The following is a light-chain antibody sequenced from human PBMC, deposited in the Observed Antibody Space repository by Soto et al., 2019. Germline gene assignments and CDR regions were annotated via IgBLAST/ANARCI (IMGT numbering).Light chain of an antibody. CDR1: SSNIGAGYD. V-gene: IGLV1-40*01. J-gene: IGLJ1*01. Sequence: VLTQPPSVSGAPGQRVTISCTGSSSNIGAGYDVHWYQQLPGTAPKLLIYGNINRPSGVPDRFSGSKSGTSASLAIAGLQAEDEADYYCQSYDNSLSGYVFGTGTKVTVL. CDR3: QSYDNSLSGYV. CDR2: GNI.